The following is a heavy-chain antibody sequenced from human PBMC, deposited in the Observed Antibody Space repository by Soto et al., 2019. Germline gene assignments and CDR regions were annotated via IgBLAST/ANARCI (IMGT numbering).Heavy chain of an antibody. CDR1: GYTFTSYY. CDR3: ARDYGSASYYLPAFDV. Sequence: ASVKVSCKASGYTFTSYYMHWVRQAPGQGLEWMGIINPSGGSTSYAQKFQGRVTMTRDTSTSTVYMELSSLRSEDTAVYYCARDYGSASYYLPAFDVWGQGTMVTVSS. D-gene: IGHD3-10*01. CDR2: INPSGGST. V-gene: IGHV1-46*01. J-gene: IGHJ3*01.